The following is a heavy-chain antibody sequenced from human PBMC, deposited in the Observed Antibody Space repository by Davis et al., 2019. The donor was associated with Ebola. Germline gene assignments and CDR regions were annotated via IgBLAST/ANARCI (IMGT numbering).Heavy chain of an antibody. D-gene: IGHD3-10*01. CDR2: ISSSSLTT. CDR1: GFPFSSYT. V-gene: IGHV3-48*02. CDR3: ARDLMVRGVIILYYGMDV. Sequence: GGSLRLSCAASGFPFSSYTMNWVRQAPGTGLEWLSYISSSSLTTYSADSVKGRFTISRDNAKNSLYLQMNSLRDEDTAVYYCARDLMVRGVIILYYGMDVWGQGTTVTVSS. J-gene: IGHJ6*02.